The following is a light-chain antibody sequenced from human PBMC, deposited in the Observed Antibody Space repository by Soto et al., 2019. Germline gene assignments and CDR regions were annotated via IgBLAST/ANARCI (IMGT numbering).Light chain of an antibody. CDR3: GTWDGSLGAEV. J-gene: IGLJ3*02. V-gene: IGLV1-51*01. CDR1: TSNIGNHF. Sequence: QSVLTQPPSVSAAPGQQVTISCSGATSNIGNHFVAWYQQLPGTAPKLLIYDNNKRPSGIPDRFSGSKSGTSATLGIIGLQTGDEADYYCGTWDGSLGAEVFGGGTQLTVL. CDR2: DNN.